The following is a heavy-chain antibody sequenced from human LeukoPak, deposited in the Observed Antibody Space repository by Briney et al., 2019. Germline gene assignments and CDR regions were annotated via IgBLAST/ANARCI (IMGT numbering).Heavy chain of an antibody. D-gene: IGHD3-22*01. Sequence: PGGSLRLSCAASGFTFNNYGMHWVRHAPGKGLEWVAAIWYDGSNKYYADSVKGRFTISRDNSKNTLYLQMNSLRAEDTALYYCARGQEYYYDSSAYSKFDYWGQGTLVTVSS. CDR1: GFTFNNYG. V-gene: IGHV3-33*01. J-gene: IGHJ4*02. CDR2: IWYDGSNK. CDR3: ARGQEYYYDSSAYSKFDY.